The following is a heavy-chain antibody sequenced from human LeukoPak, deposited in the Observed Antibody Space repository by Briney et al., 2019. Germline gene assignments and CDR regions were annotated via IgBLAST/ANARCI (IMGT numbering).Heavy chain of an antibody. CDR3: ARMSTGYYDDC. CDR2: ISSSRATI. J-gene: IGHJ4*02. V-gene: IGHV3-48*01. D-gene: IGHD3-9*01. CDR1: GFTFSTFG. Sequence: PGGSLRLSCVGSGFTFSTFGMNWVRQAPGKGLEWVSYISSSRATIYYSDSVKGRFTISRDDAKSSLYLQMNSLRAEDTALYYCARMSTGYYDDCWGQGTLVTVSS.